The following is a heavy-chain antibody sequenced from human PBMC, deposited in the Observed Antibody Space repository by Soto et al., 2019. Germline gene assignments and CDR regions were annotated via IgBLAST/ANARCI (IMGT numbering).Heavy chain of an antibody. D-gene: IGHD5-18*01. CDR2: IYYSGST. Sequence: QVQLQESGPGLVKPSQTLSLTCTVSGGSISSGGYYWSWIRQHPGKGLEWIGYIYYSGSTYYNPSLKSRVTIXXDXSXXQSALKLSSVTAADTAVYYCARVPRGYSYGSLADYWGQGTLVTVSS. CDR1: GGSISSGGYY. CDR3: ARVPRGYSYGSLADY. V-gene: IGHV4-31*03. J-gene: IGHJ4*02.